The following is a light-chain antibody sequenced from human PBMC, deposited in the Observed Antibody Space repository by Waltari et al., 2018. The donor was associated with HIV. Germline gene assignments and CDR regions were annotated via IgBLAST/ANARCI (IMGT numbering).Light chain of an antibody. Sequence: QSVLTQPPSVSAAPGQKVTISCSGSSSNFGNSFVSWYQHLPGAAPKLLIYDNNKRTSGISDRFSGSKSGTSDTLAITGLQTGDEADYYCGTWDSSLGAGVFGGGTRLTVL. CDR2: DNN. CDR3: GTWDSSLGAGV. V-gene: IGLV1-51*01. CDR1: SSNFGNSF. J-gene: IGLJ3*02.